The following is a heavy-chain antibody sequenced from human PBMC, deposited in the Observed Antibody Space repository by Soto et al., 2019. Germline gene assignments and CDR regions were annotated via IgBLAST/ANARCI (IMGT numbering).Heavy chain of an antibody. V-gene: IGHV3-21*01. J-gene: IGHJ3*02. CDR3: ARDPYCSGGSCYHDAFDI. CDR1: GFTFSSYS. Sequence: EVQLVESGGGLVKPGGSLRLSCAASGFTFSSYSMNWVRQAPGKGLEWVSSISSSSSYIYYADSVKGRFTISRDNAKNSLYRQMNSLRAEDTAVYYCARDPYCSGGSCYHDAFDIWGQGTMVTVSS. D-gene: IGHD2-15*01. CDR2: ISSSSSYI.